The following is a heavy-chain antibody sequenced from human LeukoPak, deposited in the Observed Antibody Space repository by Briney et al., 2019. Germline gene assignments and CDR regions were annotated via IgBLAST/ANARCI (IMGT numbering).Heavy chain of an antibody. J-gene: IGHJ4*02. V-gene: IGHV3-23*01. CDR1: GFTFSSYA. CDR3: GKEGDYYDSSGYLTPNFGY. CDR2: VSSNGAKT. Sequence: GGSLRLSCAASGFTFSSYAITWVRQAPGKGLEWVSAVSSNGAKTYYADSVKGRFTISRDNYKNMVFLQMNSLRAEDTAVYYCGKEGDYYDSSGYLTPNFGYWGQGTLVTVSS. D-gene: IGHD3-22*01.